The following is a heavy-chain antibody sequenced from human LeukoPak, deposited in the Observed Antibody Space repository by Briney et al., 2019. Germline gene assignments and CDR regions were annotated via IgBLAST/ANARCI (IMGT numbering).Heavy chain of an antibody. Sequence: PSETLSLTCTVSGGSISSYYWSWIRQPAGKGLEWIGRIYTSGSTNYNPSLKSRVTMSVDTSKNQFSLKLSSVTAADTAVCYCARDPRKGSGSYYRYFDLWGRGTLVTVSS. CDR1: GGSISSYY. CDR3: ARDPRKGSGSYYRYFDL. J-gene: IGHJ2*01. V-gene: IGHV4-4*07. CDR2: IYTSGST. D-gene: IGHD1-26*01.